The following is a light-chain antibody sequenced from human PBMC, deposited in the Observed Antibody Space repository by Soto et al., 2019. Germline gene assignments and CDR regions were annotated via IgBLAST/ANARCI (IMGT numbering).Light chain of an antibody. CDR1: QSVSSTY. CDR3: QQYGSSPRT. CDR2: GAS. V-gene: IGKV3-20*01. J-gene: IGKJ1*01. Sequence: EIVLTQSPGTLSLSPGERATLSCRASQSVSSTYLAWYQQKPGQAPRLLIYGASSRATGIPDRFSGSGSGEDFTLTISRREPGDFAVYYCQQYGSSPRTFGQGTKVEIK.